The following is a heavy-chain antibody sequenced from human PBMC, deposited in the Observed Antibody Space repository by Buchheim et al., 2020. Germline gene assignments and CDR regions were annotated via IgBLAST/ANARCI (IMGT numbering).Heavy chain of an antibody. V-gene: IGHV1-46*03. CDR3: AMSGRRGYSGYEGP. D-gene: IGHD5-12*01. Sequence: QVQLVQSGAEVKKPGASVKVSCKASGYTFTSYYMHWVRQAPGQGLEWRGISNPSGGSTSYAQKFQGRVTMTRDTSTSPLSLELGSLRSEETAVYYCAMSGRRGYSGYEGPWGQGTL. CDR1: GYTFTSYY. J-gene: IGHJ5*02. CDR2: SNPSGGST.